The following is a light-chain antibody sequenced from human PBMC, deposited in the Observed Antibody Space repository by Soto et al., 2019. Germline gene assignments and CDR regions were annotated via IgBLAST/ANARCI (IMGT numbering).Light chain of an antibody. CDR2: DVS. CDR3: SSYTTSNIFYV. V-gene: IGLV2-14*03. Sequence: QSVLTQPASVSGSPGQSITISCTGTSSDVGGYNYVSWYQQYPGKAPKLMIYDVSNRPSGVSNRFSGSKSGNTASLTISGLQAEDEADYYCSSYTTSNIFYVFGTGTKVTVL. J-gene: IGLJ1*01. CDR1: SSDVGGYNY.